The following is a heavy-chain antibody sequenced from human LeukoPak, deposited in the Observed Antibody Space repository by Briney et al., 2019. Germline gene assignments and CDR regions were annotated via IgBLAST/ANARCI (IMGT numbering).Heavy chain of an antibody. Sequence: ASVKASCKASGYTFTRYAVNWVRQAPGQGLEWMGWINTNTGNPTYAQGFTGRFVFSLYTSVSTAYLQITSLKAEDTAVYYCATEDSSGYYNFWGQGTLVTVSS. J-gene: IGHJ4*02. CDR1: GYTFTRYA. CDR3: ATEDSSGYYNF. V-gene: IGHV7-4-1*02. D-gene: IGHD3-22*01. CDR2: INTNTGNP.